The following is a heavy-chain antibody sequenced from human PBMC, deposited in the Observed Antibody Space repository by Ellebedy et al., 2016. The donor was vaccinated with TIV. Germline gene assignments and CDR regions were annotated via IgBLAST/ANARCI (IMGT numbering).Heavy chain of an antibody. J-gene: IGHJ6*02. CDR2: ITSISSTI. CDR3: ARVGYGVYGMEV. D-gene: IGHD2-8*02. V-gene: IGHV3-48*04. CDR1: GYTFSSYS. Sequence: GGPLRLSXAASGYTFSSYSLNWVCQPQGKGLELVSFITSISSTIHYADPVKGRFPNSRDNPKNSVYLQMNSLRTGATAVYYWARVGYGVYGMEVWGQGTTVTVSS.